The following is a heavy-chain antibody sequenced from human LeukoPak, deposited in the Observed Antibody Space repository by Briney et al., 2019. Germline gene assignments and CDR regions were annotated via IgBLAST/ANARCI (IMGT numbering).Heavy chain of an antibody. D-gene: IGHD5-18*01. CDR1: GFTFSNAW. CDR2: IKSKTDGGTT. J-gene: IGHJ4*02. V-gene: IGHV3-15*01. Sequence: GGSLRLSCAASGFTFSNAWVSWVRQAPGKGLEWVGRIKSKTDGGTTDYAAPVKGRFTISRDDSKNTLYLQMNSLETEDTAVYYCTTDLVQLWLRDYWGQGTLVTVSS. CDR3: TTDLVQLWLRDY.